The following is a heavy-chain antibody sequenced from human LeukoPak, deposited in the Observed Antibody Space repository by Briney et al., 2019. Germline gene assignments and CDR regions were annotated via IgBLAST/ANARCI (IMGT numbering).Heavy chain of an antibody. J-gene: IGHJ4*02. CDR1: GFTFSSYS. Sequence: GGSLRLSCAASGFTFSSYSMNWVRQAPGKGLEWVSYISSSSSTIYYADSVKGRFTISRDNAKNSLYLQMNSLRAEDTAMYYCARPLRPAADESFDYWGQGTLVTVSS. CDR3: ARPLRPAADESFDY. D-gene: IGHD6-13*01. V-gene: IGHV3-48*04. CDR2: ISSSSSTI.